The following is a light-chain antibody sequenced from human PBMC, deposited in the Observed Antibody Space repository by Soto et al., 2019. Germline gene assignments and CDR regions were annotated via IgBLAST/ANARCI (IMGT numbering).Light chain of an antibody. CDR3: QQYNTWSSIT. Sequence: EIVMTQSPATLSVSPGERVTLSCRASETISRNLAWYQQKPGQAPSLLMYGVSTRATGIPARFSGSGSGTEFTLTICSLQSEDFAVYYCQQYNTWSSITFGQGTRLEIK. CDR2: GVS. CDR1: ETISRN. V-gene: IGKV3-15*01. J-gene: IGKJ5*01.